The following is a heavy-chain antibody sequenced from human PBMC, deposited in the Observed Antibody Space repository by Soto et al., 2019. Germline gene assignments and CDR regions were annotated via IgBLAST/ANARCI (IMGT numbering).Heavy chain of an antibody. CDR1: GASINNNDYY. D-gene: IGHD3-22*01. Sequence: QLQESGPGLVMPSQTLSLTCTVSGASINNNDYYWRWIRQTPGKGLEWIGYVYYSGSTDYIPSLKSRLSMSIDKSQSQFTLKLNSVTAADTATYYCARMSYFYDKWYFDLWGRGTLVTVSS. V-gene: IGHV4-30-4*01. J-gene: IGHJ2*01. CDR2: VYYSGST. CDR3: ARMSYFYDKWYFDL.